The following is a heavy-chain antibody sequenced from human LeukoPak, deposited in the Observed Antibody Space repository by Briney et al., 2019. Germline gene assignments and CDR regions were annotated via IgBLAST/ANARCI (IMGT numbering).Heavy chain of an antibody. Sequence: ASVKVSCKASGYTFTSYDINWVRQATGQGLEWMGWINPNSGGTDYAQKFQGRVTMTRYTSISTVYMELTRLRSDDTAVYYCARDPRIAATGDDNWFDPWGQGTLVTVSS. CDR3: ARDPRIAATGDDNWFDP. J-gene: IGHJ5*02. CDR2: INPNSGGT. V-gene: IGHV1-2*02. D-gene: IGHD6-13*01. CDR1: GYTFTSYD.